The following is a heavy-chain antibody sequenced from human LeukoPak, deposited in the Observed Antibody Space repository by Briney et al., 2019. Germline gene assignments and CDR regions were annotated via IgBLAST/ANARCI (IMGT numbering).Heavy chain of an antibody. CDR2: ISAYNGNT. CDR3: ARIVVVPARRVYYYYGMDV. CDR1: GYTFTSYG. D-gene: IGHD2-2*01. J-gene: IGHJ6*02. Sequence: ASVKVSCKASGYTFTSYGISWVRQAPGQGLEWMGWISAYNGNTNYAQKLQGRVTMTTDTSTSTAYMELRSLRSDVTAVYYCARIVVVPARRVYYYYGMDVWGQGTTVTVSS. V-gene: IGHV1-18*01.